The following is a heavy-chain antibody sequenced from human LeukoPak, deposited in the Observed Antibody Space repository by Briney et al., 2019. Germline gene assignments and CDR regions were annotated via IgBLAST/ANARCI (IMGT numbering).Heavy chain of an antibody. CDR1: GYTFTSYA. Sequence: ASVKVSCKASGYTFTSYAMNWVRHAPGQGLEWMGWINTNTGNTTYAQGFTGRFVSSLDTSVSTAYLQISSLKAEDTAVYYCARDSGQWLDKGDYWGQGTLVTVSS. D-gene: IGHD6-19*01. J-gene: IGHJ4*02. V-gene: IGHV7-4-1*02. CDR3: ARDSGQWLDKGDY. CDR2: INTNTGNT.